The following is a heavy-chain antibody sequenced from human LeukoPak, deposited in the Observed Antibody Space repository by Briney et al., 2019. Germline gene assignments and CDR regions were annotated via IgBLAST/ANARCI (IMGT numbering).Heavy chain of an antibody. V-gene: IGHV5-51*01. D-gene: IGHD5-18*01. CDR2: IYPGDSDT. J-gene: IGHJ4*02. CDR3: GRSETAMLTGSY. Sequence: GESLKIPCKGSGYRFTSYWIGWVRQMPGKGLEWMGIIYPGDSDTRYSPSFQGQVNISADKFISTAYVQWSSLKASDTAMYYCGRSETAMLTGSYWGQGTLVTVSS. CDR1: GYRFTSYW.